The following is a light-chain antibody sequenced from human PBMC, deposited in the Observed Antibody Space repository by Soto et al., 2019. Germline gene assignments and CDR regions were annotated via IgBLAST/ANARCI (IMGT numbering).Light chain of an antibody. CDR2: DAS. Sequence: EIVLTQSPATLSLSPGERSTLSCRASQSVVNYLAWYPQKPGQTPRLLIYDASSRETGIPARFSGSGAGTACTRTISSLEPEDVAVYYCQQRSNWTGTFGQGTKVDIK. CDR1: QSVVNY. CDR3: QQRSNWTGT. V-gene: IGKV3-11*01. J-gene: IGKJ1*01.